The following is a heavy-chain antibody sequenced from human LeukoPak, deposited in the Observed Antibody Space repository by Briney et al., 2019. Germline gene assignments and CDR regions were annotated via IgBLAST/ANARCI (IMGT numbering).Heavy chain of an antibody. CDR2: INHSGSK. CDR3: ARGLPNLRFLERSGPMGWFDP. Sequence: SETLSLTCAVYGGSLSAYYWSWIRHPPRNGLEWIGEINHSGSKNHNPSLRSRVTISVDTSKNQISMNLRSVTAADTAVYYCARGLPNLRFLERSGPMGWFDPWGQGTLVTVSS. V-gene: IGHV4-34*01. J-gene: IGHJ5*02. CDR1: GGSLSAYY. D-gene: IGHD3-3*01.